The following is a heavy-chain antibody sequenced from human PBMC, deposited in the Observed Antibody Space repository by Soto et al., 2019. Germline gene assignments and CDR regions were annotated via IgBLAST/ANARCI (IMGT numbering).Heavy chain of an antibody. CDR2: INYSGRS. CDR1: GDSSSTYY. D-gene: IGHD2-8*02. Sequence: QVQLQESGPGLVKSSETLSLTCSVSGDSSSTYYWGWIRQPPGKGLEWIGYINYSGRSNHNPSLKRRPSISVDASKNKVSLKLTSVTAADTAVYYCARSYCADSVSCNWFDPWGQGTLVVVSS. CDR3: ARSYCADSVSCNWFDP. V-gene: IGHV4-59*01. J-gene: IGHJ5*02.